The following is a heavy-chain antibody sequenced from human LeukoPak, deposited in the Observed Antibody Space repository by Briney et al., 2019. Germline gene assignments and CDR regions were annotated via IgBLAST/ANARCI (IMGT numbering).Heavy chain of an antibody. Sequence: GGSLRLSCTASGFTFSSSGMHWVRQAPGKGLEWVAIISYDGRDKYYADSVKGRFTISRDNPKNTLFLQINCLRAEDTAVYYCAKDPSSSWSLYYFDYWGQGTLVIVSS. CDR3: AKDPSSSWSLYYFDY. CDR1: GFTFSSSG. V-gene: IGHV3-30*18. J-gene: IGHJ4*02. CDR2: ISYDGRDK. D-gene: IGHD6-13*01.